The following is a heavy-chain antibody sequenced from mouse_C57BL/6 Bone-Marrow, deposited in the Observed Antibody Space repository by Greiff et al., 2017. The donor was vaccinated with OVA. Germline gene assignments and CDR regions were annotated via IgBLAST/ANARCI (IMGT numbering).Heavy chain of an antibody. CDR3: ARSYYYRGYFDV. Sequence: QVQLQQSGAELARPGASVKLSCKASGYTFTSYGISWVKQRTGQGLEWIGEIYPRSGNTYYNEKFKGKATLTADKSSSTAYMELSSLTSEDSAVYFCARSYYYRGYFDVWGTGTTVTVSS. D-gene: IGHD2-12*01. J-gene: IGHJ1*03. V-gene: IGHV1-81*01. CDR2: IYPRSGNT. CDR1: GYTFTSYG.